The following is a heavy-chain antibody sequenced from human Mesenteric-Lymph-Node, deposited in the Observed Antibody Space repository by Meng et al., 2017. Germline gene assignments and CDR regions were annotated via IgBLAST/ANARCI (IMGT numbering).Heavy chain of an antibody. CDR1: GGSMSSGNYY. D-gene: IGHD2-21*01. CDR2: IHHSGSA. V-gene: IGHV4-30-4*01. Sequence: QGQLQEPGPGLVEPSQPLSLTCTVSGGSMSSGNYYWSWIRQPPGKGLEWIGYIHHSGSAYYNPSLKSRVSISVDTSKNQFSLNLNSMTAADTAVYYCASFDHIPRRNYFDYWGQGTLVIVSS. CDR3: ASFDHIPRRNYFDY. J-gene: IGHJ4*02.